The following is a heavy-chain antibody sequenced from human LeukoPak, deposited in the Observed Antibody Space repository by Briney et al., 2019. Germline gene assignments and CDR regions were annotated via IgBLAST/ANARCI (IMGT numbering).Heavy chain of an antibody. Sequence: PSETLSLTCTVSGGSISSYYRSWIRQPPGQGLEWIGYIYYSGSTNSNPSLKSRVTISVDTSKNQFSLKLSSVTAADTAVYYCARGRQDIVVVPAAFGFDPWGQGTLVTVSS. V-gene: IGHV4-59*01. CDR3: ARGRQDIVVVPAAFGFDP. CDR2: IYYSGST. D-gene: IGHD2-2*01. CDR1: GGSISSYY. J-gene: IGHJ5*02.